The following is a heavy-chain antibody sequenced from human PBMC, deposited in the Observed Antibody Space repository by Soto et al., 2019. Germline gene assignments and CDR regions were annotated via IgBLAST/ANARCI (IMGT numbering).Heavy chain of an antibody. Sequence: TGGSLRLSCAASGFTFSSYDMHWVRQATGKGLEWVSAIGTAGDTYYPGSVKGRFTISRENAKNSLYLQMNSLRAGDTAVYYCARDSNYYYYGMDVWGQGTTVTVSS. J-gene: IGHJ6*02. CDR2: IGTAGDT. V-gene: IGHV3-13*01. CDR3: ARDSNYYYYGMDV. CDR1: GFTFSSYD.